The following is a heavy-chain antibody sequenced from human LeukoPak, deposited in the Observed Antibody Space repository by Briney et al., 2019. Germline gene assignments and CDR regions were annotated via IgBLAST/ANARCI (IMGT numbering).Heavy chain of an antibody. CDR1: GFTFSSYA. CDR2: ISGSGGST. J-gene: IGHJ3*02. CDR3: AKASLPSLYYEFWDDAFDI. D-gene: IGHD3-3*01. Sequence: AGGSLRLSCAASGFTFSSYAMSWVRQAPGKGLEWVSAISGSGGSTYYADSVKGRFTISRDNSKNTLYLQMNSLRAEDTAVYYCAKASLPSLYYEFWDDAFDIWGQGTMVTVSS. V-gene: IGHV3-23*01.